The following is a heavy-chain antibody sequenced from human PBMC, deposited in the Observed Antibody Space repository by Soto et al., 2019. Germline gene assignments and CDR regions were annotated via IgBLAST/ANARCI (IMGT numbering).Heavy chain of an antibody. J-gene: IGHJ6*02. CDR1: GFTFSSYW. CDR3: ARSVVVINTSYYYYGMDV. D-gene: IGHD3-22*01. V-gene: IGHV3-74*01. CDR2: INSDGSST. Sequence: EVQLVESGGGLVQPGGSLRLSCAASGFTFSSYWMHWVRQAPGKGLVWVSRINSDGSSTSYADSVKGRFTISRDNAKNTLYLQMNSLRAEDTAVYYCARSVVVINTSYYYYGMDVWGQGTTVTVSS.